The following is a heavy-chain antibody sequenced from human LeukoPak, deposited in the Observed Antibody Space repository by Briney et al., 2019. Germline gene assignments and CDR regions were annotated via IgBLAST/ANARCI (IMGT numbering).Heavy chain of an antibody. CDR2: TYYSGST. D-gene: IGHD6-13*01. Sequence: PSEALSLTCTVSGGSISSSSYYWGWIRQPPGKGVEWIGSTYYSGSTYYNPSLKSRVTISVDTSKNQFSLKLSSVTAADTAVYYCASEHWYGDYWGQGTLVTVSS. J-gene: IGHJ4*02. CDR3: ASEHWYGDY. CDR1: GGSISSSSYY. V-gene: IGHV4-39*01.